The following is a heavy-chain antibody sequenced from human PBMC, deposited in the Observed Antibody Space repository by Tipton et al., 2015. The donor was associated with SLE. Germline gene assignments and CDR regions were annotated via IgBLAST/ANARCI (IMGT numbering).Heavy chain of an antibody. CDR3: ARDSEDSFDL. CDR2: IYYDGSHK. V-gene: IGHV3-33*01. J-gene: IGHJ3*01. Sequence: SLRLSCAADGFTFSEYAMHWVRQAPGKGLEWVAVIYYDGSHKYYEDSVKGRFTISRDNSRNTLYLQMNSLRAEDTAVFYCARDSEDSFDLWGQGTPVTVSS. CDR1: GFTFSEYA.